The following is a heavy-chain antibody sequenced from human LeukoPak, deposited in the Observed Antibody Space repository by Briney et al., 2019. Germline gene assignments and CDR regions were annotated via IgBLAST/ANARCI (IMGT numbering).Heavy chain of an antibody. J-gene: IGHJ4*02. Sequence: SETLSLTCTVSGGSISSYYWSWIRQPPGKGLEWIGYIYYSGSTNYNPSLKSRVTISVDTSKNQFSLKLSSVTAADTAVYYCARELGGYGSGSFDYWGQGTLVTVSS. D-gene: IGHD3-10*01. V-gene: IGHV4-59*01. CDR1: GGSISSYY. CDR3: ARELGGYGSGSFDY. CDR2: IYYSGST.